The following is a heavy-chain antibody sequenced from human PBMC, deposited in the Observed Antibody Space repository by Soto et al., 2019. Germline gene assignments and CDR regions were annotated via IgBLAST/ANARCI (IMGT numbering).Heavy chain of an antibody. V-gene: IGHV1-69*06. D-gene: IGHD4-17*01. CDR2: TNGNLGTG. Sequence: QVQLVQSGAEVQKPGSSVKVSCKASGGTFSSYPISWVRQAPGQGLEWMGGTNGNLGTGNYAQKFRCRLTITTDIATTTAYMELSSLTSEDTAVYYCARRDSHGYFRYFDNWGQGTLVTVSS. J-gene: IGHJ4*02. CDR3: ARRDSHGYFRYFDN. CDR1: GGTFSSYP.